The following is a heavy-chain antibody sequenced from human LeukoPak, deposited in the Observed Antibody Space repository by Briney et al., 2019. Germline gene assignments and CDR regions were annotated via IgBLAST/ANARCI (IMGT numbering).Heavy chain of an antibody. Sequence: PSETLSLTCTVSGGSISSSSYYWGWIRQPPGKGLEWIGSIYYSGSTYYNPSLKSRVTISVDTSKNQFSLKLSSVTAADTAVYYCAREVVVAATGHNWFDPWGQGTLVTVSS. J-gene: IGHJ5*02. D-gene: IGHD2-15*01. CDR1: GGSISSSSYY. CDR2: IYYSGST. CDR3: AREVVVAATGHNWFDP. V-gene: IGHV4-39*07.